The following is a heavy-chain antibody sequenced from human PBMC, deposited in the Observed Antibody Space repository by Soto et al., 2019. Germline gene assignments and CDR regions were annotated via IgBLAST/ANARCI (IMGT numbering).Heavy chain of an antibody. V-gene: IGHV4-4*02. CDR2: IYQSGRT. Sequence: LTCSVSRDSVTSTKWSGSFGETPGKGLEWIGEIYQSGRTNYNPSLNGRVTISIDKLSNHFSLWLISVTAADTAVYYCRPRGVNGRFGHWGQRLLGAVSS. J-gene: IGHJ4*02. D-gene: IGHD3-10*01. CDR1: RDSVTSTKW. CDR3: RPRGVNGRFGH.